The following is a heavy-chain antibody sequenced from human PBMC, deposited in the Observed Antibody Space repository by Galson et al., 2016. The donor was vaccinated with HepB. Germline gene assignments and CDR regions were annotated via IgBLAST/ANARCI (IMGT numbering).Heavy chain of an antibody. D-gene: IGHD2-15*01. CDR2: IYRNGNT. CDR1: GFSVGVNN. V-gene: IGHV3-69-1*01. J-gene: IGHJ4*02. Sequence: SLRLSCAVSGFSVGVNNMNWVRQAPGKGLEWVAVIYRNGNTHYADSVKGRFTISRDNARNSLYLQMNSLRAEDTAVFYCVGGPHADYWGQGTLVTVSS. CDR3: VGGPHADY.